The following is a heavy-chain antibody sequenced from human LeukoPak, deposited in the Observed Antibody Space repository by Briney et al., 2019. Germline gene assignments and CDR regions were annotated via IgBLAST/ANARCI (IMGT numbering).Heavy chain of an antibody. CDR1: GYTFTGYY. Sequence: GASVKVSCKASGYTFTGYYMHWVRQAPGQGLEWMGRINPNSGGTNYPQRFQGRVTMTRDTSISTAYMELSRLRSDDTAVYYCAREGIGIVVVPAAIPARRLNWFDPWGQGTLVTVSS. V-gene: IGHV1-2*06. J-gene: IGHJ5*02. CDR3: AREGIGIVVVPAAIPARRLNWFDP. D-gene: IGHD2-2*02. CDR2: INPNSGGT.